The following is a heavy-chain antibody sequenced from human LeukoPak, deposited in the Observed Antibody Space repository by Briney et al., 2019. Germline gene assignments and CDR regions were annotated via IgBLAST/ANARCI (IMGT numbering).Heavy chain of an antibody. D-gene: IGHD2-2*01. V-gene: IGHV4-61*02. CDR3: AREGRYTGVVVPVAMEAFDI. J-gene: IGHJ3*02. CDR1: GGSISSGSYY. Sequence: PSQTLSLTCTVSGGSISSGSYYWSWIRQPAGKGLEWIGRIYTSGITNYNPSLKSRVTISVDTSKNQFSLKLSSVTAADTAVYYCAREGRYTGVVVPVAMEAFDIWGQGTVVTVSS. CDR2: IYTSGIT.